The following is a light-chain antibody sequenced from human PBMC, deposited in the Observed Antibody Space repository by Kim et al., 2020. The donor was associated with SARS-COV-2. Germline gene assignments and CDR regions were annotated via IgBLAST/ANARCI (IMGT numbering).Light chain of an antibody. J-gene: IGLJ2*01. CDR3: QNSGTGIMV. CDR2: LKSDGSH. Sequence: ASVQLTCTMSRGHSSRDITAHQQQPEKGPRYVLKLKSDGSHSKGDAIPDRFSGSSSGAERYITSSSPQAEDEADYYCQNSGTGIMVFGGGTQLTVL. V-gene: IGLV4-69*01. CDR1: RGHSSRD.